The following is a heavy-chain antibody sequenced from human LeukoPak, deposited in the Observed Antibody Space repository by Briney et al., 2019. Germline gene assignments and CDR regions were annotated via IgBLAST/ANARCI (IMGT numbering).Heavy chain of an antibody. CDR3: ASSRYGDYFDY. Sequence: GGSLRLSCAASGFTFSDYYMSWIRQAPGKGLEWVSYISSSGSTIYYADSVKGRFTISRDNPKNTLYLQMNSLRAEDTAVYYCASSRYGDYFDYWGQGTLVTVSS. CDR2: ISSSGSTI. J-gene: IGHJ4*02. CDR1: GFTFSDYY. V-gene: IGHV3-11*04. D-gene: IGHD4-17*01.